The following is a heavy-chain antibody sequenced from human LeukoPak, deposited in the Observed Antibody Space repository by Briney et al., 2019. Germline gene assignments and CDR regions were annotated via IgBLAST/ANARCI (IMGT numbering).Heavy chain of an antibody. J-gene: IGHJ4*02. CDR1: GFTFSSYE. Sequence: QAGGSLRLSCAASGFTFSSYEVNWVRQAPGKGGEWVSYISSSGSTIYYADSVKGGFTISRDKAKNSLYLQMNSLRAEDTEVYYSPRSNSGSYYVLHSTLHFDYWGQGTLVTVSS. D-gene: IGHD1-26*01. CDR3: PRSNSGSYYVLHSTLHFDY. CDR2: ISSSGSTI. V-gene: IGHV3-48*03.